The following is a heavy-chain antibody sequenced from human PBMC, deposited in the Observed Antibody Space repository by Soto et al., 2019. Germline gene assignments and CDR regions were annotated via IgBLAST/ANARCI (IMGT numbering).Heavy chain of an antibody. D-gene: IGHD1-26*01. V-gene: IGHV3-7*04. CDR2: TNQDGSEK. J-gene: IGHJ4*02. CDR1: GFSFRSDW. Sequence: EDQLVESGGGLVQPGGSLRLTCAVSGFSFRSDWMNWVRQAPGKGLEWVAHTNQDGSEKYYLDSVKGRFTIFRDNDKNQLYLQMKSLRAEDTAVYYCSGGVGDAIWGQGTLVTVSS. CDR3: SGGVGDAI.